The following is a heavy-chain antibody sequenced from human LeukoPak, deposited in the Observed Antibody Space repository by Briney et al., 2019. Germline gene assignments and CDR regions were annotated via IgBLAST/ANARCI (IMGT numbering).Heavy chain of an antibody. Sequence: GGSLRLSCAASGFTFSSYAMSWVRQAPGKGLEWVSAISGSGGSTYYADPVKGRFTISRDNSKNTLYLQMNSLRAEDTAVYYCAKGRRAVAGRLSAFDIWGQGTMVTVSS. CDR1: GFTFSSYA. J-gene: IGHJ3*02. CDR2: ISGSGGST. D-gene: IGHD6-19*01. V-gene: IGHV3-23*01. CDR3: AKGRRAVAGRLSAFDI.